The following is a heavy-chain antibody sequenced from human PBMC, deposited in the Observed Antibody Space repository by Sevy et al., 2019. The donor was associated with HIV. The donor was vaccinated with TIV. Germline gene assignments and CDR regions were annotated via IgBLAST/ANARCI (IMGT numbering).Heavy chain of an antibody. CDR3: AKDDLGSIDY. V-gene: IGHV3-30-3*02. CDR2: LSYDDSDE. J-gene: IGHJ4*02. D-gene: IGHD3-10*01. CDR1: GFIFSTSP. Sequence: GGYLRLSCAASGFIFSTSPMHWVRPAPGKGLECVAILSYDDSDENYADSVKGRFTISRDNSKNTLYLQMNSLRTEDTAVYYCAKDDLGSIDYWGQGTLVTVSS.